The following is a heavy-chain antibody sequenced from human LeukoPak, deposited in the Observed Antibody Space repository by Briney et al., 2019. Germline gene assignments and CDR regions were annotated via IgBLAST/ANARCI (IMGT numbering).Heavy chain of an antibody. CDR2: INPSGGST. V-gene: IGHV1-46*01. D-gene: IGHD5-18*01. CDR1: GGTFSSYA. Sequence: ASVKVSCKASGGTFSSYAISWVRRAPGQGLEWMGIINPSGGSTSYAQKFQGRVTMTRDTSTSTVYMELSSLRSEDTAVYYCASSGYRYGDIDYWGQGTLVTVSS. CDR3: ASSGYRYGDIDY. J-gene: IGHJ4*02.